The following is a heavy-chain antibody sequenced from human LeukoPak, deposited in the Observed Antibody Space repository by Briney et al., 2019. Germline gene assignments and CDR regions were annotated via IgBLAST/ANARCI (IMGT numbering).Heavy chain of an antibody. V-gene: IGHV4-34*01. CDR3: ARGHWGGYNRLDY. CDR1: GGSFGSYY. CDR2: IDHTGTT. D-gene: IGHD5-24*01. Sequence: SETLSLTCAVSGGSFGSYYWTWIRQSPGNGLEWIGQIDHTGTTAYNPSLKTRVTISLDTSKTQFSVNVTSLTAADTAVYYRARGHWGGYNRLDYWGRGTQVTVSS. J-gene: IGHJ4*02.